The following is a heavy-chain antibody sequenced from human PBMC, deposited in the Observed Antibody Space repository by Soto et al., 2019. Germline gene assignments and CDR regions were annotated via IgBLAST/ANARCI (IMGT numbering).Heavy chain of an antibody. D-gene: IGHD4-4*01. CDR2: IVVGSGNT. CDR3: AAPTVTNYYYGMDV. Sequence: EASVKVSCKASGFTFTSSAVQWVRQARGQRLEWIGWIVVGSGNTNYAQKFQERVTITRDMSTSTAYMELSSLRSEDTAVYYCAAPTVTNYYYGMDVWGQGTPVTVSS. CDR1: GFTFTSSA. V-gene: IGHV1-58*01. J-gene: IGHJ6*02.